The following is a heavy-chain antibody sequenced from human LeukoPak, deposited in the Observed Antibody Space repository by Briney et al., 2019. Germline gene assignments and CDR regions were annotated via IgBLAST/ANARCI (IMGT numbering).Heavy chain of an antibody. CDR2: ISSSSSTI. Sequence: GGSLRLSCAASGFTFGSYSMNWVRQAPGKGLEWVSYISSSSSTIYYADSVKGRFTISRDNAKNSLYLQMNSLRAEDTAVYYCAKRSIVYDSSGYYPWYFDYWGQGTLVTVSS. CDR3: AKRSIVYDSSGYYPWYFDY. J-gene: IGHJ4*02. V-gene: IGHV3-48*04. D-gene: IGHD3-22*01. CDR1: GFTFGSYS.